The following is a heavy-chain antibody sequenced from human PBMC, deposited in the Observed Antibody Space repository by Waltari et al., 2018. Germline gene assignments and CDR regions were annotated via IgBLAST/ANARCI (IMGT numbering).Heavy chain of an antibody. V-gene: IGHV3-7*01. Sequence: EVQLVESGGGLVQPGGSLRLSCAASGFTFSSYWMSWVRQAPGKGLEWVANIKQDGREKYYGDSVKGRFTISRDNAKNSLDLQMNSRRAEDTAVYYCASEGGDAFDIWGQGTMVTVSS. CDR3: ASEGGDAFDI. CDR2: IKQDGREK. D-gene: IGHD3-16*01. J-gene: IGHJ3*02. CDR1: GFTFSSYW.